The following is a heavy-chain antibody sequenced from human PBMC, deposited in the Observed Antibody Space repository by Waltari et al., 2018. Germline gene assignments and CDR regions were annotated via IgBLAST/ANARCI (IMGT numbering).Heavy chain of an antibody. D-gene: IGHD6-25*01. V-gene: IGHV1-3*01. CDR2: INAGNGNT. CDR3: ARDAAEDYFDD. Sequence: QVQLVQSGAEVKKPGASVKVSCKASGYTFTSYAMHWGRQAPGQRLEWMGWINAGNGNTKYSQKFQGRVTITRDTAASTAYMELSSLISEATAVYYCARDAAEDYFDDWGQGTLVTVSS. J-gene: IGHJ4*02. CDR1: GYTFTSYA.